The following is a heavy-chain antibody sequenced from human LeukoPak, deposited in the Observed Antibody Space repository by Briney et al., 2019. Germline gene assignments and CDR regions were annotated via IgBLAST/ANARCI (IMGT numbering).Heavy chain of an antibody. D-gene: IGHD3-22*01. CDR2: IYYSGST. CDR3: ASVPIDEYYYDSSGYYFGY. J-gene: IGHJ4*02. CDR1: GGSISSYY. V-gene: IGHV4-59*01. Sequence: SETLSLTCTVSGGSISSYYWSWIRQPPGKGLEWLGYIYYSGSTNYNPSLKSRVTISVDTSKNQFSLKLSSVTAADTAVYYCASVPIDEYYYDSSGYYFGYWGQGTLVTVSS.